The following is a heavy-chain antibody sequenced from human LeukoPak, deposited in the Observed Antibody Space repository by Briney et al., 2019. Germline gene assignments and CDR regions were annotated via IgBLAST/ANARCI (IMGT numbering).Heavy chain of an antibody. CDR3: ARGHSGSYLVYSAEYFQH. V-gene: IGHV3-7*03. J-gene: IGHJ1*01. CDR1: GFTFSSYW. Sequence: GGSLRLSCAASGFTFSSYWMSWVRQAPGKGLEWVANIKQDGSEKYYVESLKGRFTISRDNAKNSHYLQMNSLRAEDTALYYCARGHSGSYLVYSAEYFQHWGQGTLVTVSS. CDR2: IKQDGSEK. D-gene: IGHD1-26*01.